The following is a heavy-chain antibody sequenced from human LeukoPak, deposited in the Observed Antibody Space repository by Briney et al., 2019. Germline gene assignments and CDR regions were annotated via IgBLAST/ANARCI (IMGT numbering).Heavy chain of an antibody. D-gene: IGHD2-15*01. CDR2: INPSGGST. Sequence: ASVKVSCKASGYTFTSYYMHWVRQAPGQGLEWMGIINPSGGSTSYAQKFQGRVTMTRDMSTSTVYMELSSLRFEDTAVYYCARKGGNQAAGFDYWGQGTLVTVSS. CDR1: GYTFTSYY. CDR3: ARKGGNQAAGFDY. J-gene: IGHJ4*02. V-gene: IGHV1-46*01.